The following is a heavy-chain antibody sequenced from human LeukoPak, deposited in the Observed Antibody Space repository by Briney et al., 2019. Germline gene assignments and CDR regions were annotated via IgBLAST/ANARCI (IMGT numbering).Heavy chain of an antibody. V-gene: IGHV1-69*13. Sequence: ASVKVSCKASGGTFSSYAISWVRQAPGQGLEWMGGIIPIFGTANYAQKFQGRVTITADESTSTAYMELSSLRSEDTAVYYCARDHDYGVYVFSGMDVWGQGTTVTVSS. CDR3: ARDHDYGVYVFSGMDV. J-gene: IGHJ6*02. CDR1: GGTFSSYA. CDR2: IIPIFGTA. D-gene: IGHD4-17*01.